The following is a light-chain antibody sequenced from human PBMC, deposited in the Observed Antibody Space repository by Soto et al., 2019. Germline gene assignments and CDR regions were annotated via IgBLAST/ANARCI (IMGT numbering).Light chain of an antibody. V-gene: IGLV2-14*03. CDR1: SSDVGAYNY. Sequence: QSVLTQPASVSGSPGQSITISCTGTSSDVGAYNYVSWYQIHPGKVPRLMIYDVTYRPSGVSSRFSGSKSGNTASLTISGLQVEDEADYYCCSYTRSSPWVFGGGPKLTVL. J-gene: IGLJ3*02. CDR3: CSYTRSSPWV. CDR2: DVT.